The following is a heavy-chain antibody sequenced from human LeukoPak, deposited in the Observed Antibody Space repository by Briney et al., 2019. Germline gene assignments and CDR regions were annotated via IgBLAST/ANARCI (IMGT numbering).Heavy chain of an antibody. CDR1: GGSISSYY. J-gene: IGHJ4*02. CDR2: IYYSGST. V-gene: IGHV4-59*01. D-gene: IGHD3-10*01. Sequence: SETLSLTSTVSGGSISSYYWSWIRQPPGKGLEWIGYIYYSGSTNYNPSLKSRVTISVDTSKNQFSLKLSSVTAADTAVYYCARVSPFLWFGEFDYWGQGTLVTVSS. CDR3: ARVSPFLWFGEFDY.